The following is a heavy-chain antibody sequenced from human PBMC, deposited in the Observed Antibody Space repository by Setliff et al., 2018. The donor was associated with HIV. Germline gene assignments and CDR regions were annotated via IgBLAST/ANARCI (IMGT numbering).Heavy chain of an antibody. CDR3: ARVKYNSGWLRPPHYFDN. CDR1: GGSISSSSYY. V-gene: IGHV4-39*07. J-gene: IGHJ4*02. CDR2: LSYSGST. D-gene: IGHD6-19*01. Sequence: PSETLSLTCTVSGGSISSSSYYWGWIRQPPGKGLEWIVSLSYSGSTYYNPSLKSRVTISVDTSKNQFSLNLSSVPAADTAAYYCARVKYNSGWLRPPHYFDNWGQGALVTVSS.